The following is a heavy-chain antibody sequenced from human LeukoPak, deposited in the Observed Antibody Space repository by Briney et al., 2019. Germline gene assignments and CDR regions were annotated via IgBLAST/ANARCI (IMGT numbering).Heavy chain of an antibody. Sequence: KPGESLKISCKGSGYSFTNYWIGWARQMPGKGLEWMGIIYPGDTVIRYSPSFQGQVTISADKSISTAYLQWSHLKASDTAMYYCARRESYCTTTSCYALDYWGQGTLVTVSS. J-gene: IGHJ4*02. CDR2: IYPGDTVI. D-gene: IGHD2-2*01. CDR3: ARRESYCTTTSCYALDY. CDR1: GYSFTNYW. V-gene: IGHV5-51*01.